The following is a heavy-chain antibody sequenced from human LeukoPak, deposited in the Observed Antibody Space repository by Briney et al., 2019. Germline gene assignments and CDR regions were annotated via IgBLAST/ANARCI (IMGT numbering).Heavy chain of an antibody. Sequence: SETLSLTCTVSGASINSDTYYWGWIRQPPGKGLEWIGTHSHSGSAYYNPSLRSRITMSLDTSENQLSLQLNSVTPEDTAVYYCARDSDYYGSGSYRNWFDPWGQGTLVTVSS. CDR1: GASINSDTYY. D-gene: IGHD3-10*01. CDR2: HSHSGSA. V-gene: IGHV4-39*07. CDR3: ARDSDYYGSGSYRNWFDP. J-gene: IGHJ5*02.